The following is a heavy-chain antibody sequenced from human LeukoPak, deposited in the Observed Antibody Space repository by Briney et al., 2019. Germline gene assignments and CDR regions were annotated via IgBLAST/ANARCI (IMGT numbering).Heavy chain of an antibody. CDR3: ARRWESGATPAPYYHYYYMDV. D-gene: IGHD1-26*01. V-gene: IGHV4-39*01. CDR2: IYYSGST. J-gene: IGHJ6*03. Sequence: SETLSLTCTVSGGSISSSSYYWGWIRQPPGKGLEWIGSIYYSGSTYYNPSLKSRVTISVDTSKNQFSLKLSSVTAADAAVYYCARRWESGATPAPYYHYYYMDVWGKGTTVTVSS. CDR1: GGSISSSSYY.